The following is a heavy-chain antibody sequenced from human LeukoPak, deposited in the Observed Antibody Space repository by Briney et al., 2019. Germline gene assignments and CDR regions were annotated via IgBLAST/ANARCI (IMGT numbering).Heavy chain of an antibody. J-gene: IGHJ4*02. V-gene: IGHV1-69*05. CDR1: GGTFSSYA. Sequence: GASVKVSCKASGGTFSSYAISWVRQAPGQGLEWMGGIIPIFGTANYAQNFQERVTITRDMSTTTAYMELSSLRSGDTAVYYCAADLLGAAAYFWGQGTLVTVSS. CDR3: AADLLGAAAYF. D-gene: IGHD6-13*01. CDR2: IIPIFGTA.